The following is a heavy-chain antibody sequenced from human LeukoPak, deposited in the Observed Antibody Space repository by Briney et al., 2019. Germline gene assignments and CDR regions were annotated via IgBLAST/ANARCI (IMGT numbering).Heavy chain of an antibody. CDR1: GFTFSSYS. CDR2: ISSSSSTI. V-gene: IGHV3-48*04. D-gene: IGHD3-22*01. Sequence: GGSLRLSCAASGFTFSSYSMNWVRQAPGKGLEWVSYISSSSSTIYYADSVKGRFTISRDNAKNSLYLQMNSLRAEDTAVYYCARDLPDSSFRGDAFDIWGQGTMVTVSS. CDR3: ARDLPDSSFRGDAFDI. J-gene: IGHJ3*02.